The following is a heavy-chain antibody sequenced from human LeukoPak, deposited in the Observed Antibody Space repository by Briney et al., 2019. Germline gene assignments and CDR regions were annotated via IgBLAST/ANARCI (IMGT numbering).Heavy chain of an antibody. CDR3: AKLRGSQWGDY. CDR1: GFTFSSYE. D-gene: IGHD1-26*01. CDR2: ISSSGSTM. Sequence: PGGSLRLSCAASGFTFSSYEMNWVRQAPGKGLEWVSYISSSGSTMYYADSVKGRFTISRDNSKNTLYLQMNSLRAEDTAVYYCAKLRGSQWGDYWGQGTPVTVSS. J-gene: IGHJ4*02. V-gene: IGHV3-48*03.